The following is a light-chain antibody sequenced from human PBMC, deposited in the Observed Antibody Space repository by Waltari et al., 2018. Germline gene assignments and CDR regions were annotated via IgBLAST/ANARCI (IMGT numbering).Light chain of an antibody. CDR2: EAS. V-gene: IGKV1-39*01. J-gene: IGKJ3*01. Sequence: DLQMTQSPSSLSASVGDRVTITCRASQSISSSLNWYQQKPGKAPKLLIYEASSLQSGVPSRFSGSGSGTDFTLTISSLQPEDFATYYCQQSSSTPVTFGPGTKVDIK. CDR3: QQSSSTPVT. CDR1: QSISSS.